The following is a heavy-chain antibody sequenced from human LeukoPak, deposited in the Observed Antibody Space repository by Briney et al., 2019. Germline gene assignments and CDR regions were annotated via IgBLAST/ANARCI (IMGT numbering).Heavy chain of an antibody. Sequence: PSETLSLTCAVYGGSFSGYYWSWIRQPPGKGLEWIGEINHSGSTNYNPSLKSRVTISVDTSKNQFSLKLSSVTAADTAVYYCASRDGYCSGGSCHNWFDPWGQGTLVTVSS. CDR2: INHSGST. V-gene: IGHV4-34*01. D-gene: IGHD2-15*01. J-gene: IGHJ5*02. CDR1: GGSFSGYY. CDR3: ASRDGYCSGGSCHNWFDP.